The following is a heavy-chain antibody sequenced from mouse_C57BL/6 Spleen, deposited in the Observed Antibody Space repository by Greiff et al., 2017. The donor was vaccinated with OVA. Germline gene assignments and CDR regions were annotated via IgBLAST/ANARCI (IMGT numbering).Heavy chain of an antibody. CDR1: GFNIKDYY. Sequence: VQLQQSGAELVRPGASVKLSCTASGFNIKDYYMHWVKQRPEQGLEWIGRFDPEDGDTEYAPKYQGKATMTADTSSNTAYLQLSSLTSEDTAVYYCTTYDGYYRFAYWGQGTLVTVSA. CDR2: FDPEDGDT. V-gene: IGHV14-1*01. CDR3: TTYDGYYRFAY. J-gene: IGHJ3*01. D-gene: IGHD2-3*01.